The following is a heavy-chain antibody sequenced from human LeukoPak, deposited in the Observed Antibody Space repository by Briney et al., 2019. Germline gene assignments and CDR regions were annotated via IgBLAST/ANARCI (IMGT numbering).Heavy chain of an antibody. V-gene: IGHV1-8*01. Sequence: ASVKVSCKASGYTFTTYDINWVRQATGQGLEWMGWMNPNSGNTGYARKFQGRVTMTRKTSITTAYMELSSLRSEDTAVYYCARGRGSGHKENWFDPWGQGTLVTVSS. CDR2: MNPNSGNT. J-gene: IGHJ5*02. CDR3: ARGRGSGHKENWFDP. D-gene: IGHD6-19*01. CDR1: GYTFTTYD.